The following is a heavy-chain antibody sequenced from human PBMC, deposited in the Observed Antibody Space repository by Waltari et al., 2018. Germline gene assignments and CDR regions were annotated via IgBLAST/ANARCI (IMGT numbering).Heavy chain of an antibody. CDR2: IYYSGST. CDR1: GGSISSYY. J-gene: IGHJ3*02. D-gene: IGHD4-17*01. V-gene: IGHV4-59*08. Sequence: QVQLQESGPGLVKPSETLSLTCTVSGGSISSYYWSWIRQPPGKGLEWIGYIYYSGSTNYNPSLQSRVTISVDTSKNQFSLKLSSVTAADTAVYYCARSTVVTPGAFDIWGQGTMVTVSS. CDR3: ARSTVVTPGAFDI.